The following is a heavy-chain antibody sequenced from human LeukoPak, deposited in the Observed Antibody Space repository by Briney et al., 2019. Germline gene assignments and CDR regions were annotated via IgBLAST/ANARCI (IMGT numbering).Heavy chain of an antibody. CDR2: IYYSGST. CDR3: ARGNRGYSYGLAAFDI. V-gene: IGHV4-39*07. J-gene: IGHJ3*02. D-gene: IGHD5-18*01. CDR1: GGSISSSSYY. Sequence: PSETLSLTCTVSGGSISSSSYYWGWIRQPPGKGLEWIGSIYYSGSTYYNPSLKSRVTISVDTSKNRFSLKLSSVTAADTAVYYCARGNRGYSYGLAAFDIWGQGTMVTVSS.